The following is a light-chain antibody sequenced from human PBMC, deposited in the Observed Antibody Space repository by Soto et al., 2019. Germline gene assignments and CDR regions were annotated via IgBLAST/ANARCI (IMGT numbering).Light chain of an antibody. Sequence: QSALTQPPSASGSPGQSVTISCTGTSSDVGGYDYVSWYQQHPGKAPKLLIYDVTKRPSGVPDRFSGSKSGNTASLTISGLQAEDEADFFCCSYGGSFPYVFGSGTKVTVL. V-gene: IGLV2-11*01. J-gene: IGLJ1*01. CDR2: DVT. CDR1: SSDVGGYDY. CDR3: CSYGGSFPYV.